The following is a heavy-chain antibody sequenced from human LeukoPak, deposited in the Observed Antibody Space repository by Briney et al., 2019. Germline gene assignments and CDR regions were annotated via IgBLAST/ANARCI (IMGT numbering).Heavy chain of an antibody. V-gene: IGHV1-69*05. CDR2: IIPIFGTA. Sequence: GASVKVSCKASGGTFSSYAISWVRQAPGQGLEWMGRIIPIFGTANYAQKYQGRLTITTDESTSTAYMELSSLRSEDTAVYHCATPDYGDWGYAFDIWGQGTMVTVSS. CDR1: GGTFSSYA. J-gene: IGHJ3*02. CDR3: ATPDYGDWGYAFDI. D-gene: IGHD4-17*01.